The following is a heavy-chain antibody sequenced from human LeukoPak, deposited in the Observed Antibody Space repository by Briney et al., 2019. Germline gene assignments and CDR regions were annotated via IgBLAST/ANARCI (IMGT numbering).Heavy chain of an antibody. Sequence: GGSLRLSCAASGFTFSSYAMSWVRQAPGKGLEWVSAISGSGGSTYYADSVKGRFTISRDNSKNTLYLQMNSLRAEDTAVYYCAREYYYDSSGYCSDYWGQGTLVTVSS. CDR1: GFTFSSYA. D-gene: IGHD3-22*01. J-gene: IGHJ4*02. CDR2: ISGSGGST. V-gene: IGHV3-23*01. CDR3: AREYYYDSSGYCSDY.